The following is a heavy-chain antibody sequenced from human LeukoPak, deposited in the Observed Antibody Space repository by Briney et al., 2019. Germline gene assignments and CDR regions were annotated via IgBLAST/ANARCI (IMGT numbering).Heavy chain of an antibody. V-gene: IGHV3-48*01. CDR3: ARDLRTTVVTPIWY. CDR2: ISSSSSTI. J-gene: IGHJ4*02. CDR1: GFTFSSYS. D-gene: IGHD4-23*01. Sequence: GGSLRLSCAASGFTFSSYSMNWVRQGPGKGLEWVSYISSSSSTIYYADSVKGRFTISRDNAKNSLYLQMNSLRAEDTAVYYCARDLRTTVVTPIWYWGQGTLVTASS.